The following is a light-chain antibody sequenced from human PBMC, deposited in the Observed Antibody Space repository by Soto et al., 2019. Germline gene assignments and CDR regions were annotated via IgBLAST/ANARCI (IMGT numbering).Light chain of an antibody. J-gene: IGLJ2*01. CDR2: EVS. CDR3: SSYAGSNTFI. V-gene: IGLV2-8*01. CDR1: SSDVGGYNY. Sequence: QSALTQPPSASGSPGQSVTISCTGTSSDVGGYNYVSWYQQYPGKAPKLMIYEVSKGPSGVPDRFSGSKSGNTASLTVSGFQAEDEADYYCSSYAGSNTFIFGGGTQLTVL.